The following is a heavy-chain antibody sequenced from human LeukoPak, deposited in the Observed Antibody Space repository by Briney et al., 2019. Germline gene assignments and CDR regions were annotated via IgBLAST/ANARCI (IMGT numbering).Heavy chain of an antibody. D-gene: IGHD2-2*01. Sequence: AGGSLRLSCAASGFTFSSYAMHWVRQAPGKGLEWVAVISYDGSNKYYADSVKGRFTIARDNSKNTLYLQMNSLRAEDTAVYYCASTIGYCSSTSCSGPSWFDPWGQGTLVTVSS. V-gene: IGHV3-30-3*01. CDR1: GFTFSSYA. J-gene: IGHJ5*02. CDR3: ASTIGYCSSTSCSGPSWFDP. CDR2: ISYDGSNK.